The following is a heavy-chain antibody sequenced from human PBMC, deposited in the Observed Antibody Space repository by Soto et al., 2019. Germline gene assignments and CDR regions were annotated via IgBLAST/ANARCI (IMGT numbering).Heavy chain of an antibody. V-gene: IGHV1-69*13. Sequence: GASVKVSCKASGGTFSSYAISWVRQAPGQGLEWMGGIIPIFGTANYAQKFQGRVTITADESTSTAYMELSSLRSEDTAVYYCARVETTVTSHYGMDVWGQGTTVTVSS. CDR2: IIPIFGTA. J-gene: IGHJ6*02. CDR1: GGTFSSYA. D-gene: IGHD4-4*01. CDR3: ARVETTVTSHYGMDV.